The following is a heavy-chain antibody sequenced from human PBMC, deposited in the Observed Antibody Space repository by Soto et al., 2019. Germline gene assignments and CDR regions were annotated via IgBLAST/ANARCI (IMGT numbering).Heavy chain of an antibody. J-gene: IGHJ6*02. Sequence: SETLSLTCTVSSGPDRSHNWGWIRQPPGRGLEWIGCVYYTGDTAYNPSLRGRVTISADTSTNDISLTLNSVTAADTAVYYCVRQGIDYLHGLVDVWGQGTTVTVSS. CDR2: VYYTGDT. CDR1: SGPDRSHN. CDR3: VRQGIDYLHGLVDV. D-gene: IGHD4-17*01. V-gene: IGHV4-59*08.